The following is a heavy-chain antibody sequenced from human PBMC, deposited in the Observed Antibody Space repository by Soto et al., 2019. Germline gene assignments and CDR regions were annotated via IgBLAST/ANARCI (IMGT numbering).Heavy chain of an antibody. CDR2: IYYSGST. CDR1: GGSISSYY. Sequence: QVQLQESGPGLVKPSETMSLTCTVSGGSISSYYWSWIRQPPGKGLEWIGYIYYSGSTNYNPSLNSRVTISVDTSKNQCSLKLSSVTAADTAVYYCARFLGMVRGVIWSQPGASRVENWFDPCGQGTLVTVSS. CDR3: ARFLGMVRGVIWSQPGASRVENWFDP. V-gene: IGHV4-59*01. D-gene: IGHD3-10*01. J-gene: IGHJ5*02.